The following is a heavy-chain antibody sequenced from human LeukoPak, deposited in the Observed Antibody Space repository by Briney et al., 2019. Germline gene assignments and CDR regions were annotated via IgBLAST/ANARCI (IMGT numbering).Heavy chain of an antibody. CDR2: INPSGGST. V-gene: IGHV1-46*01. CDR1: GYTFTSYY. CDR3: ARDPTFAYDSSGYYGAPGY. J-gene: IGHJ4*02. D-gene: IGHD3-22*01. Sequence: GASVKVSCKASGYTFTSYYMHWVRQAPGQGLEWMGIINPSGGSTSYAQKFQGRVTMTRDTSTSTVYMELSSLRSEDTAVYYCARDPTFAYDSSGYYGAPGYWGQGTLVTVSS.